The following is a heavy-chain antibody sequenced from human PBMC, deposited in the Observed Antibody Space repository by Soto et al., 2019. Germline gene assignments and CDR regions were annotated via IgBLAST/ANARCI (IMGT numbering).Heavy chain of an antibody. V-gene: IGHV4-59*01. Sequence: QVQLQESGPGLVKPSETLSLTCTVSGGSISSYYWSWIRQPPGKGLEWIGYIYYSGSFNYNPSLESRVTISVDTSKNQFSLKLSSVTAADTAVYYCARTESVRMAFDYWGQRTLVTVSS. D-gene: IGHD2-15*01. J-gene: IGHJ4*02. CDR2: IYYSGSF. CDR3: ARTESVRMAFDY. CDR1: GGSISSYY.